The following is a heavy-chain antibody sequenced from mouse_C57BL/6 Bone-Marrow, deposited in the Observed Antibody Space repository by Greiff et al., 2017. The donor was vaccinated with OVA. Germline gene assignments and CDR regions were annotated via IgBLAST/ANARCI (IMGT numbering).Heavy chain of an antibody. J-gene: IGHJ2*01. CDR1: GYSITSGYY. CDR2: ISYDGSN. Sequence: DVKLQESGPGLVKPSQSLSLTCSVTGYSITSGYYWNWIRQFPGNKLEWMGYISYDGSNNYNPSLKNRISITRDTSKNQFFLKLNSVTTEDTATYYCAREDYGSSFNYFDYWGQGTTLTVSS. V-gene: IGHV3-6*01. CDR3: AREDYGSSFNYFDY. D-gene: IGHD1-1*01.